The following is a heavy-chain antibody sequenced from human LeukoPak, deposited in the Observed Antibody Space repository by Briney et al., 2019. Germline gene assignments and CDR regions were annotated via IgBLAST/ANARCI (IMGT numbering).Heavy chain of an antibody. CDR1: GFPSSTAW. J-gene: IGHJ4*02. D-gene: IGHD2-2*01. Sequence: KTGGSLRLSCAASGFPSSTAWMSWVRQAPGKGPEWVGRIKSKADGGTTDYAAPVKGRFTISRDDSKDTLYLQMNSLKTEDTAVYYCTTTGQGYCSSTSCYLYWGQGTLVTVSS. CDR3: TTTGQGYCSSTSCYLY. CDR2: IKSKADGGTT. V-gene: IGHV3-15*01.